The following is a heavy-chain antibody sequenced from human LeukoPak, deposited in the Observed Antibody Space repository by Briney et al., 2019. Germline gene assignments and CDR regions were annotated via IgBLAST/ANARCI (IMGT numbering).Heavy chain of an antibody. J-gene: IGHJ4*02. CDR1: GFTFSSYD. V-gene: IGHV3-30*03. Sequence: PGGSLRLSCAASGFTFSSYDMHWVRQAPGKGLEWVAIISYDGSNKYYADSVKGRFPISRDNSKNTLYLQMNSLRVEDTAVYYCARARGSDRNDYEFDYWGQGTLVTVSS. D-gene: IGHD3-22*01. CDR3: ARARGSDRNDYEFDY. CDR2: ISYDGSNK.